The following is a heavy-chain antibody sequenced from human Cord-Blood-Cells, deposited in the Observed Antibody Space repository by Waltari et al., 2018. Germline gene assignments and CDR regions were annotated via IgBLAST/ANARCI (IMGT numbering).Heavy chain of an antibody. Sequence: QVQLVTSGDEVKKPGSSVKVSCTASGGPFSSYYTRRGRRAPAQGLAWRGGIIPILGIANYAQKCQGRVTITADKSTSTAYMELSSLRSEDTAVYYCALTGTSDYPHYFDYWGQGTLVTVSS. V-gene: IGHV1-69*10. CDR3: ALTGTSDYPHYFDY. J-gene: IGHJ4*02. CDR1: GGPFSSYY. D-gene: IGHD4-17*01. CDR2: IIPILGIA.